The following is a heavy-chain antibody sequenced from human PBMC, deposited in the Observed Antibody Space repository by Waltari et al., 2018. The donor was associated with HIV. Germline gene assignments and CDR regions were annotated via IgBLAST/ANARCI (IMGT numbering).Heavy chain of an antibody. D-gene: IGHD3-16*01. CDR3: ARVPQGRLGELSTYYFDY. V-gene: IGHV1-2*02. Sequence: QVQLVQSGAVVKKPGASVKVSCKTSGYTFSDNSIHWLPQAPGQGHEWMGWINPNSGGTNYAQRFQDRVTLTRDTHISTVFMDLSRLASDDTAVYYCARVPQGRLGELSTYYFDYWGQGSLVIVSS. CDR1: GYTFSDNS. J-gene: IGHJ4*02. CDR2: INPNSGGT.